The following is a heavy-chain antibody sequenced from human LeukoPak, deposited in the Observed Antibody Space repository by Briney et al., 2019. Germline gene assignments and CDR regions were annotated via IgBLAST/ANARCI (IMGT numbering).Heavy chain of an antibody. D-gene: IGHD5-18*01. Sequence: ASVKVSCKASGYTFTGYYMHWVRQAPGQGLEWMGWINPNSGGTNYAQKFQGRVTMTRDTSNSTAYMELSRLGSDDTAVYYCARSDHDGYRYVHWGQGILVTVSS. J-gene: IGHJ4*02. CDR3: ARSDHDGYRYVH. CDR1: GYTFTGYY. CDR2: INPNSGGT. V-gene: IGHV1-2*02.